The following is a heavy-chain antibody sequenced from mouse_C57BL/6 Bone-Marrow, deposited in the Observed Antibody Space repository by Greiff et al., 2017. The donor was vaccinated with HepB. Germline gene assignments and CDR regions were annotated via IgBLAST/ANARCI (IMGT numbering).Heavy chain of an antibody. D-gene: IGHD2-4*01. J-gene: IGHJ3*01. CDR1: GFTFSDYY. Sequence: EVNLVESEGGLVQPGSSMKLSCTASGFTFSDYYMAWVRQVPEKGLEWVANINYDGSSTYYLDSLKSRFIISRDNAKNILYLQMSSLKSEDTATYYCARDGDYDGTFAYWGQGTLVTVSA. CDR3: ARDGDYDGTFAY. CDR2: INYDGSST. V-gene: IGHV5-16*01.